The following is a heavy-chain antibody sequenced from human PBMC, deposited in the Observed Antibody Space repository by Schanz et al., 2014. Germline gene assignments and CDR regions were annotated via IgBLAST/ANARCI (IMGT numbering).Heavy chain of an antibody. Sequence: QVQLVQSGAEVKTPGASVKVSCKASGYTFTSDSMHWVRQAPGQGLEWMGRIIPILGIANYAQKFQGRVTITADKSTFTAYMDVSSLRSEDTAVYYCASSGAGYSSSWDFDYWGQGTLVTVSS. J-gene: IGHJ4*02. CDR3: ASSGAGYSSSWDFDY. CDR2: IIPILGIA. V-gene: IGHV1-69*09. CDR1: GYTFTSDS. D-gene: IGHD6-13*01.